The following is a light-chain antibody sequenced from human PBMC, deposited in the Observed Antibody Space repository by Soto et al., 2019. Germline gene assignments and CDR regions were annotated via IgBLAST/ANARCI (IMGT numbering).Light chain of an antibody. CDR3: GTWDNTLSAGV. V-gene: IGLV1-51*01. CDR1: SSNIGKNF. J-gene: IGLJ3*02. CDR2: DSN. Sequence: QSVLTQPPSVSAAPGQKVTISCSGSSSNIGKNFVSWYQQVPGTAPRLLIYDSNKRPSGIPDRFPGSNSDTSATLGITGLQTGDEADYYCGTWDNTLSAGVFGGGTQLTVL.